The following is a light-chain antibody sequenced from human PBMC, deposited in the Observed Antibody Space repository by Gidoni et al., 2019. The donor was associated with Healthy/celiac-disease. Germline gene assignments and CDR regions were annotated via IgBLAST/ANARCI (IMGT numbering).Light chain of an antibody. J-gene: IGKJ3*01. CDR2: AAS. V-gene: IGKV1-39*01. CDR1: QSISSY. Sequence: DIQMTQSPSSLSASVGDRVTITCRASQSISSYLNWYQQKPGKAPKLLIYAASSLQSGVPSRFSGSGSGTDFTLTISSLQPEDFATYYCQQSYSTPRGTFXPXTKVXIK. CDR3: QQSYSTPRGT.